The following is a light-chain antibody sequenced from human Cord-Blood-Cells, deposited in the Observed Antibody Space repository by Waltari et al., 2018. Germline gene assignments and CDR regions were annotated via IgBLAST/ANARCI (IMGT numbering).Light chain of an antibody. CDR3: SSYTSSSTLV. V-gene: IGLV2-14*01. CDR2: EVS. CDR1: SSAGGGDNS. J-gene: IGLJ3*02. Sequence: QSALTQPASVSGSPGQSITLSCTGTSSAGGGDNSVPWYQQHPGKAPQLMIYEVSNRPSGVSNRFSDSKSGNTASLTISGLQAEDEADYYCSSYTSSSTLVFGGGTKLTVL.